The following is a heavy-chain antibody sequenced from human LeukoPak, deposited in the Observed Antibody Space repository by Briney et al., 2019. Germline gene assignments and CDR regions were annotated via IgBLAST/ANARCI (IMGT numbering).Heavy chain of an antibody. CDR2: ISWDGGST. V-gene: IGHV3-43*01. D-gene: IGHD3-22*01. J-gene: IGHJ5*02. CDR1: GITLDEYT. CDR3: AAPHSSGYYPS. Sequence: GSLRLSLATSGITLDEYTMHWVRQTPGKGLGWVCLISWDGGSTYYADSVKGRFTISRDNSKNSLYLQMNSLRAEDTAVYYCAAPHSSGYYPSWGQGTLVTVSS.